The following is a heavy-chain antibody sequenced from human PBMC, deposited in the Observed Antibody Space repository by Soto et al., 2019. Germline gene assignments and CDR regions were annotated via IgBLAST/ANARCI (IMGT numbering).Heavy chain of an antibody. D-gene: IGHD2-8*01. CDR2: IYYSGST. Sequence: QVQLQESGPGLVKPSETLSLTCTVSGGSISSYYWSWIRQPPGKGLEWIGYIYYSGSTNYNPSLKSRVTISVDTSKNQFSLKLSSVTAADTAVYYCARSPQMVYAVTYYFDYWGQGTLVTVSS. V-gene: IGHV4-59*01. J-gene: IGHJ4*02. CDR3: ARSPQMVYAVTYYFDY. CDR1: GGSISSYY.